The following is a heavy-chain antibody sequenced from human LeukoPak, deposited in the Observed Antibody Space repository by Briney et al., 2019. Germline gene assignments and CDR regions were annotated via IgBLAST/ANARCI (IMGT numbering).Heavy chain of an antibody. V-gene: IGHV3-7*01. Sequence: PGGSLRLSCAASGFTFSSYWMSWVRQAPGKGLEWVANIKQDGSEKYYVDSVKGRFTISRDNAKNSLYLQMNSLRAEDTAVYYCAKSLLTTATGTGRAFDIWGQGTMVTVSA. CDR1: GFTFSSYW. CDR3: AKSLLTTATGTGRAFDI. J-gene: IGHJ3*02. CDR2: IKQDGSEK. D-gene: IGHD1-1*01.